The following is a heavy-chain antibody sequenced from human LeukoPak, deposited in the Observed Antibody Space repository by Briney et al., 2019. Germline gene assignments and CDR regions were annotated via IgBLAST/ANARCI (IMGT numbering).Heavy chain of an antibody. D-gene: IGHD3-10*01. CDR2: ISYDGSNK. CDR1: GFTFSSYA. J-gene: IGHJ3*02. V-gene: IGHV3-30*04. Sequence: PGGSLRLSCAASGFTFSSYAMHWVRQAPGKGLEWVAVISYDGSNKYYADSVKGRFTISRDNSKNTLYLQMNSLRAEDTAVYYCAREYYYGSGSSYAFDIWGQGTMVTVSS. CDR3: AREYYYGSGSSYAFDI.